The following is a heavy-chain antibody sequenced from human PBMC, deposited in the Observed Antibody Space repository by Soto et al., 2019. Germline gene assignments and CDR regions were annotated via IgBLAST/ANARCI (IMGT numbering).Heavy chain of an antibody. J-gene: IGHJ4*02. CDR2: IYYSGST. D-gene: IGHD5-18*01. Sequence: PSGTPSPTRTVPGGSIRSYYWSWIRQPPGKGLEWIGYIYYSGSTNYNPSLKSRVTISVDTSKNQFSLKLSSVTAADTAVYYCARGGYSYGYSLDYWGQGTLVTVSS. CDR3: ARGGYSYGYSLDY. CDR1: GGSIRSYY. V-gene: IGHV4-59*01.